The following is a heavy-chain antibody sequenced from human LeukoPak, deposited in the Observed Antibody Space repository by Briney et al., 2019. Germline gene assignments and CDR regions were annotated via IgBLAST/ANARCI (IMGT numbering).Heavy chain of an antibody. V-gene: IGHV3-23*01. D-gene: IGHD3-22*01. J-gene: IGHJ4*02. CDR2: ISGSGGST. Sequence: GGSLRLSCAASGFTFSSYAMSWVRQPPGKGLEWVSAISGSGGSTYYADSVKGRFTISRDNSKNTLYLQMNSLRAEDTVVYYCAKDYYDCSGYYYFTLGYWGQGTLVTVSS. CDR3: AKDYYDCSGYYYFTLGY. CDR1: GFTFSSYA.